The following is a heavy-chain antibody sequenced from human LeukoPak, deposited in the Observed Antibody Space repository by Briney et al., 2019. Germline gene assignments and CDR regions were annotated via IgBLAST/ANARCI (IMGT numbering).Heavy chain of an antibody. CDR2: INHSGST. CDR1: GGSFSGYY. CDR3: ARAPLLRTLPFDY. Sequence: SETLSLTCAVYGGSFSGYYWSWIRQPPGKGLEWIGEINHSGSTNYNPSLKNRVTISVDTSKNQFSLKLSSVTAADTAVYYCARAPLLRTLPFDYWGQGTLVTVSS. D-gene: IGHD3-22*01. V-gene: IGHV4-34*01. J-gene: IGHJ4*02.